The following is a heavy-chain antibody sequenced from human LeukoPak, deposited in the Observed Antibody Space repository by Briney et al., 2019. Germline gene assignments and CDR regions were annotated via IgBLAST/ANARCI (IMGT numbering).Heavy chain of an antibody. J-gene: IGHJ6*02. Sequence: SETLSLTCTVSGGSISSYYWSWIRQPPGKGLEWIGYIYYSGSTNYNPSLKSRVTISVDTSKNQFSLKLSSVTAADTAVYYCARHFDYSYSYGMDVWGQGTTVTVSS. V-gene: IGHV4-59*08. CDR2: IYYSGST. D-gene: IGHD4-4*01. CDR3: ARHFDYSYSYGMDV. CDR1: GGSISSYY.